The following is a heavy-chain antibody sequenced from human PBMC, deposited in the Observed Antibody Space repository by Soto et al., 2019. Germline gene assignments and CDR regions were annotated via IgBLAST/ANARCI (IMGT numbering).Heavy chain of an antibody. CDR2: ISYDGSKE. D-gene: IGHD6-19*01. J-gene: IGHJ6*02. Sequence: QVQLVKSGGGVVQPGKSLRLSCAASGFTFNIYGMQWVRQAPGKGLEWVAVISYDGSKEYYGDSVKGRFTISRDNSKNTLYLQMNSLRSEDTAVYYCAKVTDSSGWYPYYYGIDVWGQGTTVTISS. V-gene: IGHV3-30*18. CDR3: AKVTDSSGWYPYYYGIDV. CDR1: GFTFNIYG.